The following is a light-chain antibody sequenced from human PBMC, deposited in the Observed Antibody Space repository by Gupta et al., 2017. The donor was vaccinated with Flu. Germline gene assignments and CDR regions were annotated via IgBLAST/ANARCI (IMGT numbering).Light chain of an antibody. CDR1: ESVSS. CDR3: KQYNKWQGT. J-gene: IGKJ1*01. V-gene: IGKV3-15*01. Sequence: PATLSVSPGERATLSCRASESVSSLAWYQKKPGQATRRLIYSATARPTGITARVSGSGSGTEFTLTISSLQSEDGAVYYCKQYNKWQGTFGQGTKVEIK. CDR2: SAT.